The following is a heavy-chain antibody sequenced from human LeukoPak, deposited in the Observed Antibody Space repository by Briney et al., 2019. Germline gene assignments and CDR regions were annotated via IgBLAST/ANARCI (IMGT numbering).Heavy chain of an antibody. D-gene: IGHD2-15*01. Sequence: GSSVKVSCKASGGTFSSYAITWVRQAPGQGLEWMGGLIPIFGTTNYAQKFQGRFTITADESTSTTFMELSSLRSEDTAIYYCARSPEGYLGDYWGQGTLVTVSS. V-gene: IGHV1-69*01. CDR3: ARSPEGYLGDY. CDR1: GGTFSSYA. J-gene: IGHJ4*02. CDR2: LIPIFGTT.